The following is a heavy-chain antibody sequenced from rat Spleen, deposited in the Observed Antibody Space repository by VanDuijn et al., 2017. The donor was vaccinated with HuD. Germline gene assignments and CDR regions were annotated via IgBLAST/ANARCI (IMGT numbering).Heavy chain of an antibody. CDR1: GFTFSNFY. J-gene: IGHJ2*01. CDR2: IDPSGGNT. CDR3: ARRHYGYTDYFDY. Sequence: EVQLVESGGGLVQPGRSLKLSCAASGFTFSNFYMAWVRQAPTKGLEWVASIDPSGGNTYYRDSVKGRFTISRDNAKTTLYLQMDSLGSEDTATYYCARRHYGYTDYFDYWGQGVMVTVSS. V-gene: IGHV5-25*01. D-gene: IGHD1-11*01.